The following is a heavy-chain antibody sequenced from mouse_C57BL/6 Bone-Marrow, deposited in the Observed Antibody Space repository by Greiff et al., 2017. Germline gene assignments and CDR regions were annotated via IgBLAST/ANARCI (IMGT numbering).Heavy chain of an antibody. V-gene: IGHV2-3*01. CDR2: IWGDGST. Sequence: QVQLQQSGPGLVAPSQSLSITCTVSGFSLTSYGVSWVRQPPGKGLEWLGVIWGDGSTNYHSALISRLGISKDNSKSQVFLKLNSLQTDDTATYYCAKKGDGYPLYYDAMDYWGQGTSVNVSS. J-gene: IGHJ4*01. D-gene: IGHD2-3*01. CDR3: AKKGDGYPLYYDAMDY. CDR1: GFSLTSYG.